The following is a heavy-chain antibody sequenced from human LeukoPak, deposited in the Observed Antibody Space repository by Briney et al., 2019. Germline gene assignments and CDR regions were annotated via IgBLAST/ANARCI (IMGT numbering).Heavy chain of an antibody. Sequence: GGSLRLSCAASGFTFDDYGMSWVRQAPGKGLEWVANIKQDGSEKYYVDSVKGRFTISRDNAKNSLYLQMNSLRAEDTAVYYCARGPHSSGYMGGRWGQGTLVTVSS. CDR1: GFTFDDYG. CDR2: IKQDGSEK. D-gene: IGHD6-19*01. V-gene: IGHV3-7*01. CDR3: ARGPHSSGYMGGR. J-gene: IGHJ4*02.